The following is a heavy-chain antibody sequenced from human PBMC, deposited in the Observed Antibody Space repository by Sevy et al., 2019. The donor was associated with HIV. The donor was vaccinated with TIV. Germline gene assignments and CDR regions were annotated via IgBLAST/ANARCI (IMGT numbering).Heavy chain of an antibody. J-gene: IGHJ5*01. V-gene: IGHV4-39*01. CDR3: ARYVRGDYAGGFDS. CDR2: FDYAGTT. Sequence: SETLSLTCSVSGGSIRSTSYYWGWIRQPPGKGLEWIASFDYAGTTYYTPALKSRVTISRDMSKNQFSLKLKSVTVADTAFYYCARYVRGDYAGGFDSWGQGTLVTVSS. D-gene: IGHD4-17*01. CDR1: GGSIRSTSYY.